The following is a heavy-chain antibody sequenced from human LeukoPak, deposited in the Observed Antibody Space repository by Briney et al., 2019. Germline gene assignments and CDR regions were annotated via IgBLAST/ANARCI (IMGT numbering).Heavy chain of an antibody. D-gene: IGHD2-2*01. V-gene: IGHV1-69*05. Sequence: GASVKVSCKASGGTFSSYAISWVRQAPGQGLEWMGGIIPIFGTANYAQKFQGRVTITTDESTSTAYMELSSLRSEDTAVYYCARGYTYCSSTSCFRYMDVWGKGTTVTVSS. CDR3: ARGYTYCSSTSCFRYMDV. CDR1: GGTFSSYA. CDR2: IIPIFGTA. J-gene: IGHJ6*03.